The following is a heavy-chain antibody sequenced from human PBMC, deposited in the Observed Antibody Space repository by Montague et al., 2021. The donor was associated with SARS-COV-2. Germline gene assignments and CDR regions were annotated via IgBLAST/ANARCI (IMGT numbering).Heavy chain of an antibody. CDR2: IYYSGNT. V-gene: IGHV4-31*03. D-gene: IGHD5-24*01. CDR3: ARGPSRLATQEFYFGY. Sequence: TLSLTCIVSSDSISSGGYYWSWIRQHPGKGLEWIGYIYYSGNTYYNPSLKSRVTMSVATTKNQFSLTLNSVTAADTAVYYCARGPSRLATQEFYFGYWGQGTLVSVSS. CDR1: SDSISSGGYY. J-gene: IGHJ4*02.